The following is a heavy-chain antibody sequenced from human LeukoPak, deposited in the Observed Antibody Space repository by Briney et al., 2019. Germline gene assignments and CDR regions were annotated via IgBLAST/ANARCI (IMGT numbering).Heavy chain of an antibody. D-gene: IGHD5-18*01. J-gene: IGHJ5*02. Sequence: QSQTLSLTCVFSGDSVSSNSAAWNWIRQSPSRGLEWLGRTYYRSKWYNDYAVSVKSRITINPDTSKNQFSLHLNSVTPEDTAVYYCAGYSYGVRPSWGQGTLVTVSS. CDR2: TYYRSKWYN. V-gene: IGHV6-1*01. CDR1: GDSVSSNSAA. CDR3: AGYSYGVRPS.